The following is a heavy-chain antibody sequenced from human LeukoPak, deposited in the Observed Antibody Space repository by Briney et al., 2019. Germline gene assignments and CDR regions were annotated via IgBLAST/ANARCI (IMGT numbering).Heavy chain of an antibody. Sequence: PSETLSLTCTVSGASIRNYYWSWIGQPPGKGLEWIGYIYHSGSTTYHPSLKSQVTISVDTSKSQFSLKLSSVTAADTAMYYCARGGMTTILDYWGRGTLVTVSS. J-gene: IGHJ4*02. CDR2: IYHSGST. CDR3: ARGGMTTILDY. CDR1: GASIRNYY. V-gene: IGHV4-59*01. D-gene: IGHD4-17*01.